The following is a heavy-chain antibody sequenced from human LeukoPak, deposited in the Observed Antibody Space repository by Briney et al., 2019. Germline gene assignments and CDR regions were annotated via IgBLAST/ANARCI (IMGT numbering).Heavy chain of an antibody. Sequence: SVKVSCKASGGTFSSYAISWVRQAPGQGLEWMGGIIPIFGTANYAQKSQGRVTITADESTSTAYMELSSLRSEDTAVYYCALPLRPSHSGYGAWGQGTLVTVSS. CDR1: GGTFSSYA. D-gene: IGHD5-12*01. J-gene: IGHJ5*02. V-gene: IGHV1-69*13. CDR3: ALPLRPSHSGYGA. CDR2: IIPIFGTA.